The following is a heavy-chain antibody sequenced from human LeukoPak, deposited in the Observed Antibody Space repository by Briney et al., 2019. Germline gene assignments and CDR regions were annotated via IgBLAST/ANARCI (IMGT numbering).Heavy chain of an antibody. J-gene: IGHJ4*02. CDR2: ISYDGSNK. V-gene: IGHV3-30-3*01. CDR1: GFTFSSYA. D-gene: IGHD5-18*01. Sequence: GGSLRLSCAASGFTFSSYAMHWVRQAPGKGLEWVAVISYDGSNKYYADSVKGRFTISRDNSKNTLYLQMNSLRAEDTAVYYCARDSRGYSYGEAFDYWGQGTLVTVSS. CDR3: ARDSRGYSYGEAFDY.